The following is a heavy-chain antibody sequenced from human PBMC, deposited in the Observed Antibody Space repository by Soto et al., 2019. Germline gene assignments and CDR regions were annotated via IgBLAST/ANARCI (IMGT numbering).Heavy chain of an antibody. D-gene: IGHD6-19*01. CDR1: GGTFSSYT. V-gene: IGHV1-69*02. J-gene: IGHJ4*02. CDR2: IIPILGIA. CDR3: ASDIAVAEYYFDY. Sequence: QVQLVQSGAEVKKPGSSVKVSCTASGGTFSSYTISWVRQAPGQGLEWMGRIIPILGIANYAQKFQGRVTITADKSTSSAYMELSSLRYEDTAVYYCASDIAVAEYYFDYWGQGTLVTVSS.